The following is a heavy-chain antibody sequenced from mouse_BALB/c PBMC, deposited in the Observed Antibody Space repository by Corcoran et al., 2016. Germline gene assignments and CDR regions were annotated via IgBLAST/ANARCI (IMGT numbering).Heavy chain of an antibody. CDR3: ATNPWFAY. V-gene: IGHV1-77*01. Sequence: QVQLQQSGAELARPGASVKLSCKASGYTFTDYYINWVKQRTGQGLEWIGEIYPGSGNTYYNEKFKGKATLTADKSSNTAYMQLSSLTSEDSAVYFCATNPWFAYWGQGTLVTVSA. J-gene: IGHJ3*01. CDR1: GYTFTDYY. CDR2: IYPGSGNT.